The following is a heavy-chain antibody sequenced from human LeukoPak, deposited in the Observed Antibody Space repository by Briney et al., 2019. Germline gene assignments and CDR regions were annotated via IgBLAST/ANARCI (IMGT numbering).Heavy chain of an antibody. CDR1: GFTFSSYE. CDR3: ARGLSYYDILTGYPNWFDP. J-gene: IGHJ5*02. Sequence: GGSLRLSCAASGFTFSSYEMNWVRQAPGKGLEWVSYISSSGSTIYYADSVKGRFTISRDNAKNSLYLQMNSLRAEDTAVYYFARGLSYYDILTGYPNWFDPWGQGTLVTVSS. V-gene: IGHV3-48*03. D-gene: IGHD3-9*01. CDR2: ISSSGSTI.